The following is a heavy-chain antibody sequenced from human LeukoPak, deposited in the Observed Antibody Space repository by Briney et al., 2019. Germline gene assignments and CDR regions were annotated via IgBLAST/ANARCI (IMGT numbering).Heavy chain of an antibody. CDR3: ARGKLRGLFLEWLLWAFDY. V-gene: IGHV4-39*07. CDR2: INHSGST. D-gene: IGHD3-3*01. Sequence: KSSETLSLTCTVSGGSISTSNYYWGWIRQPPGKGLEWIGAINHSGSTNYNPSLKSRVTISVDTSKNQFSLKLSSVTAADTAVYYCARGKLRGLFLEWLLWAFDYWGQGTLVTVSS. J-gene: IGHJ4*02. CDR1: GGSISTSNYY.